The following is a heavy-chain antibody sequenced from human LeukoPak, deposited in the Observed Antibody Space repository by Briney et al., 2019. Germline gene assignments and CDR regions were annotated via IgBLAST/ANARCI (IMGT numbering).Heavy chain of an antibody. D-gene: IGHD1-1*01. Sequence: PGGPLRLSCAASGFSFSDYYRGWIRQAPGKGLEWISYMSDRGSSKHYADSVTGRFTISRDNARNSLYLQINSLRAEDTAVYYCARDPSIGNADWYFDLWGRGTLVTVSS. V-gene: IGHV3-11*04. J-gene: IGHJ2*01. CDR3: ARDPSIGNADWYFDL. CDR1: GFSFSDYY. CDR2: MSDRGSSK.